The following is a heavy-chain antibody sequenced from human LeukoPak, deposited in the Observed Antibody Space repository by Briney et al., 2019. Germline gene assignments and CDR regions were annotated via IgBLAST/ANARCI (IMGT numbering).Heavy chain of an antibody. D-gene: IGHD2-2*01. CDR2: INHSGST. CDR3: ARGPLHTDIVVVPAAMRFDY. Sequence: SETLSLTCAVYGGSFSGYYWSWIRRPPGKGLEWIGEINHSGSTNYNPSLKSRVTISVDTSKNQFSLKLSSVTAADTAVYYCARGPLHTDIVVVPAAMRFDYWGQGTLVTVSS. J-gene: IGHJ4*02. V-gene: IGHV4-34*01. CDR1: GGSFSGYY.